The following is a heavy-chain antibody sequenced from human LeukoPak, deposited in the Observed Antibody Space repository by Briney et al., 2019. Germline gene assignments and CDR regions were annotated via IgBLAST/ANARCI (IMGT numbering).Heavy chain of an antibody. CDR1: GISFSNYW. J-gene: IGHJ2*01. CDR3: ARGYWNFGL. Sequence: PGGSLRLSCVASGISFSNYWMTWVRQAPGKGLEWVANIKQDGSEKNYVDSVKGRFTSSRDNAKNSLYLQLNRLRAEDTAVCYCARGYWNFGLWGRGTQVTVSS. V-gene: IGHV3-7*01. CDR2: IKQDGSEK.